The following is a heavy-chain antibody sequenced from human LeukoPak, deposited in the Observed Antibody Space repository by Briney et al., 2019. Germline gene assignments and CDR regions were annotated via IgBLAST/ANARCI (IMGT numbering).Heavy chain of an antibody. CDR3: ARTSITIFGVDAFDI. CDR2: VYYGGNT. D-gene: IGHD3-3*01. Sequence: SETLSLTCTVSGGSLSSSSYYWDWVRQPPGKGLEWIGNVYYGGNTFYNSSLESRVTISVDLSKNQFSLKLSSVTAADTAVYYCARTSITIFGVDAFDIWGQGTMVTVSS. CDR1: GGSLSSSSYY. V-gene: IGHV4-39*01. J-gene: IGHJ3*02.